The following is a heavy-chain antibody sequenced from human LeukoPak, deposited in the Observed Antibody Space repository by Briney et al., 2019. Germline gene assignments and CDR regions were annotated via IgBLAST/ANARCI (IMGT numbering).Heavy chain of an antibody. Sequence: GGSLRLSCAASGFTFSSYSMNWVRQAPGKGLEWVSSISSSSSYIYYADSVKGRFTISRDNSKNTLYLQMNSLRAEDTAVYYCARETGIHYYYGMDVWGQGTTVTVSS. CDR2: ISSSSSYI. D-gene: IGHD1-14*01. CDR3: ARETGIHYYYGMDV. J-gene: IGHJ6*02. V-gene: IGHV3-21*01. CDR1: GFTFSSYS.